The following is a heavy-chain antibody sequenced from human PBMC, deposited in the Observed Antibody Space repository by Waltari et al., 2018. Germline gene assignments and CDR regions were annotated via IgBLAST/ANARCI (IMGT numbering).Heavy chain of an antibody. CDR3: ASPSGDPPYYYGMDV. D-gene: IGHD2-15*01. CDR2: IIPIFGTA. V-gene: IGHV1-69*05. J-gene: IGHJ6*02. Sequence: QVQLVQSGAEVKKPGSSVKVSCKASGGTFSSYAISWVRQAPGQGLEWMGRIIPIFGTANYAQKFQGRVTMTRDTSTSTVYMELSSLRSEDTAVYYCASPSGDPPYYYGMDVWGQGTTVTVSS. CDR1: GGTFSSYA.